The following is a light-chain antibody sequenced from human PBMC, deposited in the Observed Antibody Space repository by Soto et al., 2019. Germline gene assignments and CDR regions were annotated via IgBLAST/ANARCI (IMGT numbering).Light chain of an antibody. Sequence: QSALTQPASVSGSPGQSITISCTGTSSDVGGYNYVSWYQQHPGKAPKLIIYAVTDRPSGVSNRFSGSKSGNTASLTISGLQAEDEAEYYCTSYTGSSTLGVFGGGTKLTVL. CDR1: SSDVGGYNY. CDR2: AVT. J-gene: IGLJ2*01. V-gene: IGLV2-14*01. CDR3: TSYTGSSTLGV.